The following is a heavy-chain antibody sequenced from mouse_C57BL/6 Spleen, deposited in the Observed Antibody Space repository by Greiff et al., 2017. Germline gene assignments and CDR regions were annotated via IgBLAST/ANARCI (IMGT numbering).Heavy chain of an antibody. CDR3: ARDSSGFYAMDY. D-gene: IGHD3-2*02. CDR2: IYPGDGDT. J-gene: IGHJ4*01. CDR1: GYAFSSYW. Sequence: QVQLKESGAELVKPGASVKISCTASGYAFSSYWMNWVQQRPGKGLEWIGQIYPGDGDTNYNGKLKGKATLTADKSSSTAYMQLSSLTSEDSAVYVCARDSSGFYAMDYWGQGTSVTVSS. V-gene: IGHV1-80*01.